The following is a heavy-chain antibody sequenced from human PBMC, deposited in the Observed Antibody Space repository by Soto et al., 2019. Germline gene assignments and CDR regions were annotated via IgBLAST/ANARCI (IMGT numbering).Heavy chain of an antibody. CDR1: GFIFRSYA. Sequence: GGSLRLSRAASGFIFRSYAMNWVRQAPGKGLEWVSSISGTGGSTYYADSVKGRFTISRDYSKATLSLQMNTLRAEDTAVYYCTKGGEYSYTFDYWAQGTLVTVSS. CDR2: ISGTGGST. CDR3: TKGGEYSYTFDY. J-gene: IGHJ4*02. D-gene: IGHD5-18*01. V-gene: IGHV3-23*01.